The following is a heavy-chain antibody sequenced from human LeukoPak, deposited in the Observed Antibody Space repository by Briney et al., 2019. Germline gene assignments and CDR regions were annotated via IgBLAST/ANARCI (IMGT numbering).Heavy chain of an antibody. V-gene: IGHV4-59*01. D-gene: IGHD3-22*01. CDR2: IYYSGST. CDR1: GGSISSYY. Sequence: PSETLSLTCTVSGGSISSYYWSWIRQPPGKGLEWIGYIYYSGSTNYNPSLKGRVTISVDTSKNQFSLKLSSVTAADTAVYYCARGTTHKYYYDSSGYYWFGAFDIWGQGTMVTVSS. J-gene: IGHJ3*02. CDR3: ARGTTHKYYYDSSGYYWFGAFDI.